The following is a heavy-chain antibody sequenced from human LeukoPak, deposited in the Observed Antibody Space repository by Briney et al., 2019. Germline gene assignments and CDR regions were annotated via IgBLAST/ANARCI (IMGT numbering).Heavy chain of an antibody. CDR1: GGTFSSYA. CDR2: IIPIFGTA. J-gene: IGHJ3*02. CDR3: ARDKYSSLTDAFDI. V-gene: IGHV1-69*05. Sequence: GASVKVSCKASGGTFSSYAISWVRQAPGQGLEWMGGIIPIFGTANYAQKFQGRVTITTDESTSTAYMELSSLRSEDTAVYYCARDKYSSLTDAFDIWGQGTMVTVSS. D-gene: IGHD6-6*01.